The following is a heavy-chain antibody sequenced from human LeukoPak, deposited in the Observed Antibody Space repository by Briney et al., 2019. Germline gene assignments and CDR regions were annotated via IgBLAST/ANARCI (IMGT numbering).Heavy chain of an antibody. Sequence: PSETLSLTCAVYGVSFSGFYWTWVRQPPGKGLEWIGEINQSGITNYSPSLKSRMVISVDTSKKQFSLKLNSVTAADTAVYYCARGGTFGEPFSRSWGQGTLVTVSS. V-gene: IGHV4-34*01. CDR3: ARGGTFGEPFSRS. D-gene: IGHD3-10*01. CDR1: GVSFSGFY. J-gene: IGHJ4*02. CDR2: INQSGIT.